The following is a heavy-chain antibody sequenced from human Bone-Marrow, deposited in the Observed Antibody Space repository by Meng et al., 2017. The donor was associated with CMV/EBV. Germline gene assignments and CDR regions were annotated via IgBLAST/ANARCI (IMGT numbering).Heavy chain of an antibody. CDR3: ARAGSAMVRGGKGAIFYYYGMDV. CDR2: IYYSGRT. Sequence: SETLSLTCTVSGGSISSYYWSWSRQPPGKGLEWIGYIYYSGRTNYNPPLKSRVTISVDTSKNQFSLKLSSVTAADTAVYYCARAGSAMVRGGKGAIFYYYGMDVWGQGTTVTVSS. D-gene: IGHD3-10*01. V-gene: IGHV4-59*01. J-gene: IGHJ6*02. CDR1: GGSISSYY.